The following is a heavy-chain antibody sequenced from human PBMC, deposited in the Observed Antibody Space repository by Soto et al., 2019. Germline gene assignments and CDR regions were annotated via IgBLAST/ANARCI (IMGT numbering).Heavy chain of an antibody. Sequence: QLQLQESGPGLVKPSETLSLTCTVSGGSISSSSYWGWIRQPPGKGLEWIGSIYSIGSTYYNPSLKSRVTISVDTSKNQFSLKLSSVTDADTAVYYCRRSSRYSTDVWGQGTTVTVSS. D-gene: IGHD6-13*01. V-gene: IGHV4-39*01. J-gene: IGHJ6*02. CDR2: IYSIGST. CDR1: GGSISSSSY. CDR3: RRSSRYSTDV.